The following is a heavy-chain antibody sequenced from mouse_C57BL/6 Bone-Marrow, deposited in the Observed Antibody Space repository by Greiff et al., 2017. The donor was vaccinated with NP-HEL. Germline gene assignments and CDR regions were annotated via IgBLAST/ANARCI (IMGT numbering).Heavy chain of an antibody. CDR1: GYTFTNYW. Sequence: QVQLQQSGAELVRPGTSVKMSCKASGYTFTNYWIGWAKQRPGHGLEWIGDIYPGGGYTNYNEKFKGKATLTADKSSSTAYMQFISLTSEDSALYYCALHYYGSIYFDYWGQGTTLTVSS. D-gene: IGHD1-1*01. CDR2: IYPGGGYT. V-gene: IGHV1-63*01. CDR3: ALHYYGSIYFDY. J-gene: IGHJ2*01.